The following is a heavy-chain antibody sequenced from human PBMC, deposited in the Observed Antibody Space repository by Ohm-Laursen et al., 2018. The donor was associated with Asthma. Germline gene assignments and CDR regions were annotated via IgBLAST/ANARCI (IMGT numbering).Heavy chain of an antibody. CDR3: AKEGCSSTSCPRGLDV. CDR1: GFTFNKSW. CDR2: INENGGEK. V-gene: IGHV3-7*05. Sequence: SLRLSCTASGFTFNKSWMSWVRQAPGKGLEWVAHINENGGEKFYVDSVKGRVTISRDNAKNSLYLQMNSLRAEDTAVYYCAKEGCSSTSCPRGLDVWGQGTTVTVSS. J-gene: IGHJ6*02. D-gene: IGHD2-2*01.